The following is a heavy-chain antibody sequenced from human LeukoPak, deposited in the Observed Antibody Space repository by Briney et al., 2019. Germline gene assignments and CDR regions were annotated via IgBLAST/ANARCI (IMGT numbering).Heavy chain of an antibody. J-gene: IGHJ6*02. CDR3: ARVEVDSSSWIYYYYYYGMDV. CDR2: MNPNSGNT. Sequence: GASVKVSRKASGYTFTSYDINWVRQATGQGLEWMGWMNPNSGNTGYAQKFQGRVTMTRNTSISTAYMELNSLRSEDTAVYYCARVEVDSSSWIYYYYYYGMDVWGQGTTVTVSS. CDR1: GYTFTSYD. V-gene: IGHV1-8*01. D-gene: IGHD6-13*01.